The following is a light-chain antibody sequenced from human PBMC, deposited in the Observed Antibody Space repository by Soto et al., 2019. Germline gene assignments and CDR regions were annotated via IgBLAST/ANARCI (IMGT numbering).Light chain of an antibody. J-gene: IGKJ4*01. CDR2: AAS. CDR3: EQVNSYPLT. CDR1: QGISSS. V-gene: IGKV1-9*01. Sequence: IQLTQSPSFLSASVGDRVTITCRASQGISSSLAWYQQNPGKAPNLLIYAASTLQTGVPTRLSGSGSGTEFTLTISSLQPEDFASYYCEQVNSYPLTFGGGTKVEIK.